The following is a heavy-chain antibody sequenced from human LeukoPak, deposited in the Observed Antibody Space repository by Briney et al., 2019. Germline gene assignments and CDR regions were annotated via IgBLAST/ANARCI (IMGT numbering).Heavy chain of an antibody. J-gene: IGHJ4*02. CDR1: GFTFSSYG. Sequence: GRSLRLSCAASGFTFSSYGMHWVRQAPGKGLEWVAVISYDGSNKYYADSVKGRFTISRDNSKNTLYLQMNSLRAEDTAVYYCAKGLLTFVAGSLVDYWGQGTLVTVSS. V-gene: IGHV3-30*18. CDR2: ISYDGSNK. D-gene: IGHD6-19*01. CDR3: AKGLLTFVAGSLVDY.